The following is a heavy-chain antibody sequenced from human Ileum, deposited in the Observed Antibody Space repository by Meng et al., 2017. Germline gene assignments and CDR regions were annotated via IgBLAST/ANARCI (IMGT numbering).Heavy chain of an antibody. CDR3: ASLRYDWNYSADY. CDR1: GGSISRSNR. V-gene: IGHV4-4*02. CDR2: IYHSGST. J-gene: IGHJ4*02. Sequence: LQECALGLVHPSGTRALTCYVSGGSISRSNRWSWVCLPPGMGLEWIGEIYHSGSTNYNQSLESRVTISVVRSKNQFYLKLSYGYGAATEVYYCASLRYDWNYSADYWGQGTLVTVSS. D-gene: IGHD1-7*01.